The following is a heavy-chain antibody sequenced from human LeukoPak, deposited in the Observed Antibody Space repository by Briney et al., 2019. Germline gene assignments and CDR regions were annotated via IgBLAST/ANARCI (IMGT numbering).Heavy chain of an antibody. J-gene: IGHJ5*02. Sequence: GGSLRLSCAASGFTFSSYSMNWVRQAPGKGLEWVSYISSNGISIYYADSVKGRFTISRDNAKNSLYLQMNSLRAEDTAVYYCARERRVVPAAIFWFDPWGQGTLVTVSS. D-gene: IGHD2-2*01. CDR1: GFTFSSYS. V-gene: IGHV3-48*04. CDR2: ISSNGISI. CDR3: ARERRVVPAAIFWFDP.